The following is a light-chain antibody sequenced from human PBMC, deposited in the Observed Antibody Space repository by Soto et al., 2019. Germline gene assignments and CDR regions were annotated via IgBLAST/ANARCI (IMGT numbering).Light chain of an antibody. CDR1: QSVSSSS. V-gene: IGKV3-20*01. CDR2: GAS. Sequence: EFVLTQSPGTLSLSPGERATLSCRASQSVSSSSLGWYQQKFGQAPRLLIYGASSMATGIPDRFSGSGSGTDFTLTIDRLEPEDFAVYYCQHYGSSTMYTFGQGTKLEI. J-gene: IGKJ2*01. CDR3: QHYGSSTMYT.